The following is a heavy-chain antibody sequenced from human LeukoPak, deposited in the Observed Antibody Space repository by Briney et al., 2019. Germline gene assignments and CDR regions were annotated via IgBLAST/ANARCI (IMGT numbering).Heavy chain of an antibody. CDR1: GGSFSGYY. Sequence: SETLSLTCAVYGGSFSGYYWSWIRQPPGKGLEWLGEIDHSGSTNYNPSLKSRVTISVDTSKNQFSLKLSSVTAADTAAYYCARRSPRVLLWFGESYNWFDPWGQGTLVTVSS. CDR2: IDHSGST. D-gene: IGHD3-10*01. CDR3: ARRSPRVLLWFGESYNWFDP. J-gene: IGHJ5*02. V-gene: IGHV4-34*01.